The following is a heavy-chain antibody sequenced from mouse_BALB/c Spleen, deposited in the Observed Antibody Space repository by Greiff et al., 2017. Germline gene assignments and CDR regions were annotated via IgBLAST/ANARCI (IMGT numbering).Heavy chain of an antibody. J-gene: IGHJ4*01. CDR3: GKGYDYVFYAMDY. V-gene: IGHV1-37*01. D-gene: IGHD2-4*01. CDR2: INPYNGDT. Sequence: EVQLQQSGPELVKPGASVKISCKASGYSFTGYFMNWVKQSHGKSLEWIGRINPYNGDTFYNQKFKGKATLTVDKSSSTAHMELLSLTSEDSAVYYCGKGYDYVFYAMDYWGQGTSVTVSS. CDR1: GYSFTGYF.